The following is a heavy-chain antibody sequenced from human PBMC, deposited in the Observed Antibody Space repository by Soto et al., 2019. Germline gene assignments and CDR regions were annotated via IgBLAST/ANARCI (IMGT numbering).Heavy chain of an antibody. CDR3: AKETIQVGGPNYFDY. V-gene: IGHV3-30*18. J-gene: IGHJ4*02. CDR1: GFSFSRYG. CDR2: ISWDGLAQ. D-gene: IGHD1-1*01. Sequence: VQLVEFGGGVVQPGRSLRLLCEASGFSFSRYGMHWVRQAPGMGLEWVAVISWDGLAQYYADSVKGRFTISRDNSQSTLYLQMNSLRTEDTAIYYCAKETIQVGGPNYFDYWGQGALVTVSS.